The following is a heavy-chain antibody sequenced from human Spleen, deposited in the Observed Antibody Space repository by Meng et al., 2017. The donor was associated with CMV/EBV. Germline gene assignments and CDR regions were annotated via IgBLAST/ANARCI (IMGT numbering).Heavy chain of an antibody. CDR2: INCNTGAT. V-gene: IGHV1-2*02. Sequence: ASVKVSCKASGYTFTGYYMYWVRQAPGQGLEWMGWINCNTGATKYTQKFQGRVTMTRDTSITTTYMGLSRLTSDDTAVYYCARDREGDGHFDYWGQGTLVTVS. CDR1: GYTFTGYY. J-gene: IGHJ4*02. CDR3: ARDREGDGHFDY. D-gene: IGHD2-21*01.